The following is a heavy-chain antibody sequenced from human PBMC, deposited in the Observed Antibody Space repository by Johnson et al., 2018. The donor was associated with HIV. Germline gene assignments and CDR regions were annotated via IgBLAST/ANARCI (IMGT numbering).Heavy chain of an antibody. CDR1: GFTFSTYG. V-gene: IGHV3-33*06. CDR2: MWYDGSNK. D-gene: IGHD6-6*01. Sequence: QVQLVESGGGVVQPGRSLRLSCAASGFTFSTYGMHWVRQAPGKGLEWVAVMWYDGSNKYYADSVKGRFTISRDNSKNTLYLQMNSLRAEDTAVYYCAKVTPYSSSSSAFDIWGQGTMVTVSS. J-gene: IGHJ3*02. CDR3: AKVTPYSSSSSAFDI.